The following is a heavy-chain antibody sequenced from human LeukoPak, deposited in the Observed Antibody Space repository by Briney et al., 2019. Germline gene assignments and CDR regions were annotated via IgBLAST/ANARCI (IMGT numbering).Heavy chain of an antibody. CDR2: CYPGNSDT. Sequence: RGESLKISGKGSGYSFTGAWIAWVRQMPGKGLEWMGICYPGNSDTRYSPSFQGQVTISADKSPSTAYLQWSSLKASATAMYYCARLGYCRGNTCAAFDYSGAGNLVTVSS. V-gene: IGHV5-51*01. CDR1: GYSFTGAW. J-gene: IGHJ4*02. CDR3: ARLGYCRGNTCAAFDY. D-gene: IGHD2-2*01.